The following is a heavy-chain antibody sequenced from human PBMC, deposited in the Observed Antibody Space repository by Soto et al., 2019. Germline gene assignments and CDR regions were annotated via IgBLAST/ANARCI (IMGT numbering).Heavy chain of an antibody. Sequence: VQLVESGGGLVKPGGSLRLSCAASGFTFSNAWMNWVRQAPGKGLEWVGRIKSKTDGGTTDYAAPVKSRFTISKDDSTKTLYVQMKSLKTDDTAVYYCTTDYGDPFDYWGQGTLVTVSS. CDR1: GFTFSNAW. V-gene: IGHV3-15*01. D-gene: IGHD4-17*01. J-gene: IGHJ4*02. CDR3: TTDYGDPFDY. CDR2: IKSKTDGGTT.